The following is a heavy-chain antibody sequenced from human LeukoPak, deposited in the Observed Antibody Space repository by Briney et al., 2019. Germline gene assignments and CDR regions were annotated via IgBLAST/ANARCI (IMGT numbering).Heavy chain of an antibody. Sequence: GASVKVSCKASGYTFTSYAMHWVRQAPGQRLEWMGWINAGNGNTKYSQKFQGRVTITRDTSASTAYMELSSLRSEDTAVYYCARPRGRGSGWGGWYFDLWGRGTLVTASS. CDR3: ARPRGRGSGWGGWYFDL. V-gene: IGHV1-3*01. D-gene: IGHD6-19*01. J-gene: IGHJ2*01. CDR2: INAGNGNT. CDR1: GYTFTSYA.